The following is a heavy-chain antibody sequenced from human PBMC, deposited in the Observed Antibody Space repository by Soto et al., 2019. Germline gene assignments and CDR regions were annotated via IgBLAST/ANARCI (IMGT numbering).Heavy chain of an antibody. CDR1: GGSISSYY. V-gene: IGHV4-4*07. Sequence: SETLSLTCTVSGGSISSYYWSWIRQPAGKGLEWIGRIYTSGSTNYNPSLKSRVTMSVDTSKNQFSLKLSSVTAADTAVYYCARDTGIAATDWFDPWGQGTLVTVSS. D-gene: IGHD6-13*01. CDR3: ARDTGIAATDWFDP. J-gene: IGHJ5*02. CDR2: IYTSGST.